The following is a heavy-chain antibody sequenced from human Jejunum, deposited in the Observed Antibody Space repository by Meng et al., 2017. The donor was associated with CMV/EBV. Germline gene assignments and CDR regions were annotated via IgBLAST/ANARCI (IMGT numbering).Heavy chain of an antibody. CDR3: ARDLIVVTGTGIDS. J-gene: IGHJ5*01. V-gene: IGHV1-46*01. CDR1: GYTFTSYY. D-gene: IGHD6-19*01. Sequence: KASGYTFTSYYIHWVRQAPGQGLEWMGLINPSGGTTNLAQKFQGRVTMTRDTSTNTVYMELRSLKSEDTAVYYCARDLIVVTGTGIDSWGQGTLVTVSS. CDR2: INPSGGTT.